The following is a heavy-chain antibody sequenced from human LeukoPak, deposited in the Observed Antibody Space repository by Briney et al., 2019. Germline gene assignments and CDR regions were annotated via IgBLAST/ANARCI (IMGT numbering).Heavy chain of an antibody. Sequence: GGSLRLSCAASGFTFSNYEMNWVRQAPGKGLEWVSYISSSGSTTYYADSVKGRFTISRDNAKNTLYLQMNSLRAEDTAVYSCAKDLGDYKYFFDFWGQGTLVAVSS. V-gene: IGHV3-48*03. CDR1: GFTFSNYE. CDR2: ISSSGSTT. J-gene: IGHJ4*02. D-gene: IGHD2-21*02. CDR3: AKDLGDYKYFFDF.